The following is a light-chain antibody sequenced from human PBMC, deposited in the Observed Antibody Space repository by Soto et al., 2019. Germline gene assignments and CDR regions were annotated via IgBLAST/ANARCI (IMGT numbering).Light chain of an antibody. CDR2: GAS. J-gene: IGKJ5*01. CDR3: QQYGSSQIT. CDR1: QSFSSTY. Sequence: EIVLTQSPGTLSLSPGERATLSCRARQSFSSTYLAWYQQKPGQAPRLLVYGASSRDTGITDRFSGFASGTDFTLTIIRLEPEDLEVYFCQQYGSSQITFGQGTRLEIK. V-gene: IGKV3-20*01.